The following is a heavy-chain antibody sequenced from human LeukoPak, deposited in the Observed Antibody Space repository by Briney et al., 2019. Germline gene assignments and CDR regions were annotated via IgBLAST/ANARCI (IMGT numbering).Heavy chain of an antibody. CDR3: AKAGGAYSSTYYFHY. V-gene: IGHV3-30*18. J-gene: IGHJ4*02. Sequence: GGSLRLSCAVSGFTFSNYGMHWVRQAPGKGLEWVAVISYDGSKKYYADSVKGRFTISRDNSKNTLYLQMNSLRAGDTAVYYCAKAGGAYSSTYYFHYWGQGTLVTVSS. CDR1: GFTFSNYG. D-gene: IGHD6-6*01. CDR2: ISYDGSKK.